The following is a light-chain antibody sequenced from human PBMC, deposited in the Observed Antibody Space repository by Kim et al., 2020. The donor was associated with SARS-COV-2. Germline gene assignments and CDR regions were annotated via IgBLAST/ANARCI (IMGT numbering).Light chain of an antibody. CDR3: QTWGTGIQV. J-gene: IGLJ3*02. CDR1: SGHSSYA. CDR2: LNSDGSH. Sequence: QLVLTQSPSASASLGASVKLTCTLSSGHSSYAIAWHQQQPEKGPRYLMKLNSDGSHSKGDGIPDRFSGFSSGAERYLTISSLQSEDEADYYCQTWGTGIQVFGGGTQLTFL. V-gene: IGLV4-69*01.